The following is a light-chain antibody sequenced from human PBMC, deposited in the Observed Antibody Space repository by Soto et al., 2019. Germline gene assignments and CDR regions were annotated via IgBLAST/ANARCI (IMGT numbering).Light chain of an antibody. Sequence: EIVMTQSPATLSLSPGERATLSCRASQSVNSNLAWYQQKAGQAPRLLIFGTSTRATGFPARFSGSGSGTDFTLTISSLQFEDFAVYYCQQYNNWRQTFGQGTKVDIK. V-gene: IGKV3-15*01. CDR2: GTS. CDR3: QQYNNWRQT. J-gene: IGKJ1*01. CDR1: QSVNSN.